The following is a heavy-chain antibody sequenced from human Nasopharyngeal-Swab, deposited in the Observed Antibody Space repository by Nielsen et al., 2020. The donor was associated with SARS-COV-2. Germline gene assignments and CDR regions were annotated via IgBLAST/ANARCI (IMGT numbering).Heavy chain of an antibody. V-gene: IGHV4-34*01. CDR3: ARVAEFYYGSGSHYWYFDL. J-gene: IGHJ2*01. D-gene: IGHD3-10*01. CDR2: INHSGGT. Sequence: SETLSLTCAVYGGSFSGYYWSWIRQPPGKGLEWIGEINHSGGTNYNPSLKSRVTISVDTSKNQFSLKLSSVTAADTAVYYCARVAEFYYGSGSHYWYFDLWGRGTLVTVSS. CDR1: GGSFSGYY.